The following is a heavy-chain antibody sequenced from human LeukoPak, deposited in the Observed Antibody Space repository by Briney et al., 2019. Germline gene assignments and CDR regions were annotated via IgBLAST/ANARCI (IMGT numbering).Heavy chain of an antibody. D-gene: IGHD3-10*01. J-gene: IGHJ4*02. CDR1: GGSISNYY. CDR3: ARGGPYYGSGSYLTRPLFDY. CDR2: IYYSGST. V-gene: IGHV4-59*12. Sequence: SETLSLTCTVSGGSISNYYWSWIRQPPGKGLEWIGYIYYSGSTNYNPSLKSRVTISVDTSKNQFSLKLSSVTAADTAVYYCARGGPYYGSGSYLTRPLFDYWGQGTLVTVSS.